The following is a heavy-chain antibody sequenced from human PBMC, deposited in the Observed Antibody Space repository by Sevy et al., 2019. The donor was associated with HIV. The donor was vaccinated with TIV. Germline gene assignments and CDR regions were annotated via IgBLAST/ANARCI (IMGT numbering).Heavy chain of an antibody. CDR2: ISYDRTYK. J-gene: IGHJ4*02. CDR3: ARVAVSYCTNDCYHRFDY. Sequence: GGSLRLSCAVSGFSFSHYAFHWVRQAPGKGLEWVSLISYDRTYKYYADSVKGRFTISRDNSKKTLYLQMNSLRGNDTAVYYCARVAVSYCTNDCYHRFDYWGPGALVTVSS. D-gene: IGHD2-8*01. CDR1: GFSFSHYA. V-gene: IGHV3-30-3*01.